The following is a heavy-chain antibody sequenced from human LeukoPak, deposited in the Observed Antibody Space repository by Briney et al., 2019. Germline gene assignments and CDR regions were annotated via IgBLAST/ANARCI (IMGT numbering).Heavy chain of an antibody. V-gene: IGHV3-23*01. J-gene: IGHJ4*02. D-gene: IGHD4/OR15-4a*01. CDR1: GFTFSNHA. CDR2: ISTSSDST. Sequence: GGSLRLSCVMSGFTFSNHAMNWVRQAPGKGLEWVSDISTSSDSTYHIESVRGRFTISRDNSKNTLYLQMNSLRVDDTAVYYCASGLYGGVFDNWGQGTLVTVSS. CDR3: ASGLYGGVFDN.